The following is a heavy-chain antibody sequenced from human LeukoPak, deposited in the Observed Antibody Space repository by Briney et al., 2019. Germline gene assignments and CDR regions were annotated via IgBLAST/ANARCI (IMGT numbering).Heavy chain of an antibody. CDR2: IIPIFGTA. CDR3: ARATPKGAYYYYYMDV. Sequence: SVKVSCKASGGTFSSYAISWVRQAPGQGLEWMGGIIPIFGTANHAQKFRGRVTITADESTSTAYMELSSLRSEDTAVYYCARATPKGAYYYYYMDVWGKGTTVTVSS. J-gene: IGHJ6*03. CDR1: GGTFSSYA. V-gene: IGHV1-69*13. D-gene: IGHD3-16*01.